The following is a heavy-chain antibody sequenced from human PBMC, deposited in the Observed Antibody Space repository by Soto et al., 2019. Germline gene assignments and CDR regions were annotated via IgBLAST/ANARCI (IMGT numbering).Heavy chain of an antibody. V-gene: IGHV4-34*01. J-gene: IGHJ4*02. Sequence: SETLSLTCAVYGGSFSGYYWSWIRQPPGKGLEWIGEINHSGSTNYNPSLKSRVTISVDTSKNQFSLKLGSVTAADTAVYYCARGPYGGPANYWGQGTLVTVSS. D-gene: IGHD5-12*01. CDR3: ARGPYGGPANY. CDR2: INHSGST. CDR1: GGSFSGYY.